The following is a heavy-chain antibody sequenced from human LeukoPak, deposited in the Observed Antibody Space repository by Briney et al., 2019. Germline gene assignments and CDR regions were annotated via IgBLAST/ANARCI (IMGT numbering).Heavy chain of an antibody. CDR1: GFTFSDYY. D-gene: IGHD3-10*01. Sequence: GGSLRLSCAASGFTFSDYYMSWIRQVPGKGLMWVSRIESNGLTLYADSVRDRFTISRDNGKSTIYLQMNSLRVDDTAIYYCAKAATYFYGSVTYDWFESWGQGTLVTVSS. J-gene: IGHJ5*01. CDR3: AKAATYFYGSVTYDWFES. V-gene: IGHV3-74*01. CDR2: IESNGLT.